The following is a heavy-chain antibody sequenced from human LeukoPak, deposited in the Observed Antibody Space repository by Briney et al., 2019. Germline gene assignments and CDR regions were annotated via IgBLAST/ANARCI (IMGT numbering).Heavy chain of an antibody. Sequence: GASVKVSCKASGYTFTSYDINWVRQATGQGLEWMGWMNPNSGNTGYAQKFQGRVTITRNTSISTAYMELSSLRSEDPAVYYCARLYGSGSYYYYYMDVWGKGTTVTVSS. D-gene: IGHD3-10*01. CDR1: GYTFTSYD. CDR3: ARLYGSGSYYYYYMDV. J-gene: IGHJ6*03. CDR2: MNPNSGNT. V-gene: IGHV1-8*03.